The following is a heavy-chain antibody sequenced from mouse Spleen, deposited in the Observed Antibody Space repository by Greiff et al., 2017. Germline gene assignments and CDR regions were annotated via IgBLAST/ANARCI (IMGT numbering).Heavy chain of an antibody. V-gene: IGHV1-54*01. CDR2: INPGSGGT. D-gene: IGHD4-1*01. CDR3: ARRNWGFDY. Sequence: VKLQESGAELVRPGTSVKVSCKASGYAFTNYLIEWVKQRPGQGLEWIGVINPGSGGTNYNEKFKGKATLTADKSSSTAYMQLSSLTSEDSAVYFCARRNWGFDYWGQGTTLTVSS. J-gene: IGHJ2*01. CDR1: GYAFTNYL.